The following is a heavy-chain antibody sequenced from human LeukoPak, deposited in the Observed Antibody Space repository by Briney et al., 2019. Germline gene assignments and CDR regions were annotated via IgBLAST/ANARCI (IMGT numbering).Heavy chain of an antibody. D-gene: IGHD4-17*01. CDR3: ARSTVTTCGPFDY. CDR2: IIPMFRTA. CDR1: GGTFSSYA. V-gene: IGHV1-69*13. J-gene: IGHJ4*02. Sequence: SVKVSCKASGGTFSSYAISWVRQASGQGLEWMGGIIPMFRTAHYAQKFQGRVTITADESTSTAYMELSSLRSEDTAVYYCARSTVTTCGPFDYWGQGTLVTVSS.